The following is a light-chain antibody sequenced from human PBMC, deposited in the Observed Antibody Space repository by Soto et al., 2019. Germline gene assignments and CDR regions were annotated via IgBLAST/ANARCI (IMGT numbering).Light chain of an antibody. Sequence: QSVLTQSPSASASLGTSVKLTCTLSSGYSSYAIAWHQQQPEKGPRFLMKVNSDGSHRKGDGIPDRFSGSSSGAARYLTISSLQSEDEADYYCQTWDSGIRVFGGGTKLTVL. V-gene: IGLV4-69*01. CDR3: QTWDSGIRV. CDR2: VNSDGSH. CDR1: SGYSSYA. J-gene: IGLJ2*01.